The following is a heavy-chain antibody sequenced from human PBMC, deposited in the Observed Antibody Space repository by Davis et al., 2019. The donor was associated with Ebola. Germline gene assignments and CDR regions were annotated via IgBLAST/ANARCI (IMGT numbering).Heavy chain of an antibody. CDR1: GFTFSSYS. CDR3: TLGRYCSSTSCYIKPY. D-gene: IGHD2-2*02. Sequence: GESLKISCAASGFTFSSYSMNWVRQAPGKGLELVSYISPTSSTIYYADSVKGRFTISRDNAKNSLYLQMDRLGDEDTAMYYCTLGRYCSSTSCYIKPYWGKGTTVTVSS. CDR2: ISPTSSTI. V-gene: IGHV3-48*02. J-gene: IGHJ6*04.